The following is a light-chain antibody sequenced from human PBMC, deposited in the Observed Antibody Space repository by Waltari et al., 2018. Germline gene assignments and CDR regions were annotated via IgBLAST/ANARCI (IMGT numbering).Light chain of an antibody. Sequence: EIVLTQSPATLSLSPGERATLSCRASQSVRSYFAWSQQKPGQSPRLLIYDASNRATGIPARFSGSGSGTDFTLTISSLEPEDFAVYYCQHRGHWPPDATFGPGTKVDIK. CDR1: QSVRSY. CDR3: QHRGHWPPDAT. V-gene: IGKV3-11*01. CDR2: DAS. J-gene: IGKJ3*01.